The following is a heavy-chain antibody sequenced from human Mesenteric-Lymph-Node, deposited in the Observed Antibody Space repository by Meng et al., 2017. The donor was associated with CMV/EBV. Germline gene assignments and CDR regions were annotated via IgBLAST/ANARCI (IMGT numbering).Heavy chain of an antibody. Sequence: GESLKISCAASGFTFSSNAMSWVRQAPGKGLEWVSLIYSGGSSTYYADSVEGRFTISRDNSKNTLYLQMNSLRAEDTAVYYCAKDRYYYDSSGYYFGGQGTLVTVSS. CDR2: IYSGGSST. J-gene: IGHJ4*02. CDR1: GFTFSSNA. D-gene: IGHD3-22*01. CDR3: AKDRYYYDSSGYYF. V-gene: IGHV3-23*03.